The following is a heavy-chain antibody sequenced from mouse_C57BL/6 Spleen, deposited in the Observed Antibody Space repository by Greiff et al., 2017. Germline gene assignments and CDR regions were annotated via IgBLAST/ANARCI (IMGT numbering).Heavy chain of an antibody. J-gene: IGHJ3*01. CDR1: GYTFTSYW. CDR3: ARSGYDYDVRFAY. Sequence: QVQLQQPGAELVKPGASVKLSCKASGYTFTSYWMQWVKQRPGQGLEWIGEIEPSDSYTNYNQKFKGKATLTVDTSSSPAYMQLSSLTSEYSAVYYCARSGYDYDVRFAYWGQGTLVTGSA. D-gene: IGHD2-4*01. CDR2: IEPSDSYT. V-gene: IGHV1-50*01.